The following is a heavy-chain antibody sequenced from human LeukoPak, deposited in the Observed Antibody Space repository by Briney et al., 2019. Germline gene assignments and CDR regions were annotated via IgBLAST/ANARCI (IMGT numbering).Heavy chain of an antibody. CDR2: ISSSSSTI. CDR3: AKNRRLDYGDYIDAFDI. D-gene: IGHD4-17*01. V-gene: IGHV3-48*01. CDR1: GFTFSSYS. J-gene: IGHJ3*02. Sequence: GGSLRLSCAASGFTFSSYSMNWVRQAPGKGLEWVSYISSSSSTIYYADSVKGRFTISRDNSKNTLYLQMNSLRAEDTAVYYCAKNRRLDYGDYIDAFDIWGQGTMVTVSS.